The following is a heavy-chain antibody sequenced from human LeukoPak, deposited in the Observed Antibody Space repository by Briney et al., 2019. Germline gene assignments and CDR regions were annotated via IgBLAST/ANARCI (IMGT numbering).Heavy chain of an antibody. CDR1: GFTFCNFY. J-gene: IGHJ4*02. CDR2: IDTSGTTT. D-gene: IGHD5/OR15-5a*01. V-gene: IGHV3-11*01. Sequence: GGSLRLSCAASGFTFCNFYTHWIRQAPGKGLECVSYIDTSGTTTYYADSVKGRFTISRDNARNSLYLQMNSLRAEDTAVYYCASRYRVGFWGQGTLVTVSS. CDR3: ASRYRVGF.